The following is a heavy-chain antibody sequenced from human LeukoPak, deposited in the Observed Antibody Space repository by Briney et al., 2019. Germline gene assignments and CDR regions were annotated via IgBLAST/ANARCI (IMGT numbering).Heavy chain of an antibody. J-gene: IGHJ4*02. Sequence: ASVKVSCKASGYTFTGYYMHWVRQAPGQGLEWMGWINPNSGGTNYAQKFQGRVTMTRDTSTRTVYMELSSLRSEDTAVYYCATALLTIFGVVYYFDYWGQGTLVTVSS. D-gene: IGHD3-3*01. CDR3: ATALLTIFGVVYYFDY. V-gene: IGHV1-2*02. CDR1: GYTFTGYY. CDR2: INPNSGGT.